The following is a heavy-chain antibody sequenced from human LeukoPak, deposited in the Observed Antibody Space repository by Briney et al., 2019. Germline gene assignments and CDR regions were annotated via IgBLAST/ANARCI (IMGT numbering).Heavy chain of an antibody. CDR3: AKIRYEILTGYYAYNWFDP. J-gene: IGHJ5*02. V-gene: IGHV4-59*01. CDR1: GGSISNFY. CDR2: ISYSGST. Sequence: SETLSLTCTVSGGSISNFYCSWIRQHPGKGLEWIGYISYSGSTNYNPSLKSRVAISVDTSKNQFSLRLRSVTAADTAIYYCAKIRYEILTGYYAYNWFDPWGQGTLVTVSS. D-gene: IGHD3-9*01.